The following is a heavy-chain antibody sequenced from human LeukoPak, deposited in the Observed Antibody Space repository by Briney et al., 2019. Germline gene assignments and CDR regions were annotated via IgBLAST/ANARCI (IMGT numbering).Heavy chain of an antibody. CDR2: ISAYNGNT. J-gene: IGHJ3*02. CDR1: GYTFTSYG. Sequence: GASVKVSCKASGYTFTSYGISWVRQAPGQGLERMGWISAYNGNTNYAQKLQGRVTMTTDTSTSTAYMELRSLRSDDTAVYYCASLQQLVRAFDIWGQGTMVTVSS. CDR3: ASLQQLVRAFDI. D-gene: IGHD6-13*01. V-gene: IGHV1-18*01.